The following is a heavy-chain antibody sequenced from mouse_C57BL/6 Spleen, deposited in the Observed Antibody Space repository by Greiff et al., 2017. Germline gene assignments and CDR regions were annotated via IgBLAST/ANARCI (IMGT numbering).Heavy chain of an antibody. D-gene: IGHD1-1*01. Sequence: VKLMESGPGLVAPSQSLSITCTVSGFSLTSYAISWVRQPPGKGLEWLGVIWTGGGTNYNSALKSRLSISKDNSKSQVFLKMNSLQTDDTARYYCAREAGGSSFPFDYWGQGTTLTVSS. CDR3: AREAGGSSFPFDY. J-gene: IGHJ2*01. CDR2: IWTGGGT. CDR1: GFSLTSYA. V-gene: IGHV2-9-1*01.